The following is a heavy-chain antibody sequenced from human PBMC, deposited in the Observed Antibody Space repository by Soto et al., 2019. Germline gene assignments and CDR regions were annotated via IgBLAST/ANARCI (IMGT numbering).Heavy chain of an antibody. CDR2: IYPGDSDT. J-gene: IGHJ6*02. Sequence: GESLKISCKGSGYSFTSYWIGWVRQMPGKGLEWMGIIYPGDSDTRYSPSFQGQVTISADKSISTAYLQWSSLKASDTAMYYCARLGDYCSSTSCHYYYYYGMDVWGQGATVTVSS. CDR3: ARLGDYCSSTSCHYYYYYGMDV. V-gene: IGHV5-51*01. D-gene: IGHD2-2*01. CDR1: GYSFTSYW.